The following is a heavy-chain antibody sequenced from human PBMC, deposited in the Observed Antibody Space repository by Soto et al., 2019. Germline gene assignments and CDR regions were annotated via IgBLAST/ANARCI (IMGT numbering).Heavy chain of an antibody. J-gene: IGHJ6*02. CDR3: ARDRLPYYYYYGMEV. CDR1: GGAFSSYA. V-gene: IGHV1-69*01. Sequence: QVQLVQSGAGVKKPGFSVKVSCKASGGAFSSYAISWVRQAPGQGLEWMGGIIPIFGTANYAQKFQGRVTITADESTSTAYMELSSLRSEDTAVYYCARDRLPYYYYYGMEVWGQGTTVTVSS. D-gene: IGHD4-17*01. CDR2: IIPIFGTA.